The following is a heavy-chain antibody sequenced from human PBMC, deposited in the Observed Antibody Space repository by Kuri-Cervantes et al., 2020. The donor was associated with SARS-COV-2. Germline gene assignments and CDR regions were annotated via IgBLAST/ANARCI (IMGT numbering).Heavy chain of an antibody. Sequence: LSLTCTVSGGSISSSSYYWGWIRQAPGKGLEWVAVISDDGSNKYNADSVKGPFTIARYNANNSLYLQMNSLRAEDTAVYYCARGGPSHCGGDCGYFKHWGQGTLVTVSS. V-gene: IGHV3-30-3*01. J-gene: IGHJ1*01. CDR1: GGSISSSS. CDR2: ISDDGSNK. CDR3: ARGGPSHCGGDCGYFKH. D-gene: IGHD2-21*01.